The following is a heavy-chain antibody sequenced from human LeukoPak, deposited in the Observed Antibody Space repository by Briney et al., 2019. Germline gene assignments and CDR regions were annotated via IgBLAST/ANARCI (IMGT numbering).Heavy chain of an antibody. CDR2: ISRSGSTR. D-gene: IGHD3-22*01. CDR1: GFTFSSYE. Sequence: PGGSLRLSCAASGFTFSSYEMNWVRQAPGKGLEWVSYISRSGSTRYYADSVKGRFTISRDNAKNSLYLQMNSLRAEDTAVYYCARDPGHYYDSKPYWGQGTLVTVSS. CDR3: ARDPGHYYDSKPY. V-gene: IGHV3-48*03. J-gene: IGHJ4*02.